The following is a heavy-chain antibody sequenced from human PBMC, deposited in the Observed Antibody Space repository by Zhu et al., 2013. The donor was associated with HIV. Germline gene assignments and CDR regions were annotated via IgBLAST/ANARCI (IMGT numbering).Heavy chain of an antibody. CDR1: GYTFTSFG. CDR2: ISGYNAKT. CDR3: ARGRYYYDHNGYHHEYFQV. Sequence: QVQLVQSGAEVKRPGASVKVSCKAYGYTFTSFGISWVRQAPGQGLEWMGWISGYNAKTNYAQKFQGRVSMTTDISTSTAYMELRSLRSDDTAVYYCARGRYYYDHNGYHHEYFQVWGQGTLVTVSS. D-gene: IGHD3-22*01. V-gene: IGHV1-18*01. J-gene: IGHJ1*01.